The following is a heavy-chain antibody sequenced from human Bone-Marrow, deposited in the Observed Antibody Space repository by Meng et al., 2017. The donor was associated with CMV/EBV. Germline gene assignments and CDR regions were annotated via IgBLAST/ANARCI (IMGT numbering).Heavy chain of an antibody. CDR2: ISSSGRTT. CDR1: GFTFSVYE. D-gene: IGHD1-1*01. J-gene: IGHJ6*02. V-gene: IGHV3-48*03. Sequence: GESLKISCAASGFTFSVYEMNWVRQAPGKGLEWILYISSSGRTTYYAGSVKGRFTISRDNARKSLYLQMNSLRAEDTALYYCARGRGDNWYYYGMDVWGQGTTVTVSS. CDR3: ARGRGDNWYYYGMDV.